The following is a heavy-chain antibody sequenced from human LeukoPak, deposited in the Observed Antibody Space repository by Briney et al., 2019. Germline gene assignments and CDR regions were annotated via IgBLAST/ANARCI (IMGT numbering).Heavy chain of an antibody. Sequence: SETLSLTCTVSGGSISSGSYYWSWIRQPAGKGLEWIGRIYTSGSTNYNPSLKSRLTISVDTSKNQFSLKLSSVTAADTAVYYCARGDYCSSTSCYSDWFDPWGQGTLVTVSS. CDR1: GGSISSGSYY. CDR2: IYTSGST. D-gene: IGHD2-2*01. V-gene: IGHV4-61*02. CDR3: ARGDYCSSTSCYSDWFDP. J-gene: IGHJ5*02.